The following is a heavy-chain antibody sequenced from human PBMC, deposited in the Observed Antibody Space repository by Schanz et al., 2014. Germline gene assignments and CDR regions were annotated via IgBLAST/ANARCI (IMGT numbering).Heavy chain of an antibody. D-gene: IGHD3-3*01. J-gene: IGHJ4*02. CDR2: VSRSTPDI. V-gene: IGHV3-48*01. CDR3: VRDSFFAFDY. CDR1: GFTLSNYA. Sequence: EVQLLESGGGLVQPGGSLRLSCTASGFTLSNYAMSWVRQAPGKGLEWVSYVSRSTPDIYYADSVKGRFTMSRDNAKNSVFLQMNSLRAEDTAVYYCVRDSFFAFDYWGQGTLVTVSS.